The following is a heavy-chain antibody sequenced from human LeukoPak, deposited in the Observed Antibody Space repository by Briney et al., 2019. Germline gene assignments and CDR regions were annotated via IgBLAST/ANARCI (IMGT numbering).Heavy chain of an antibody. V-gene: IGHV3-7*05. CDR2: IKPDGSET. J-gene: IGHJ4*02. Sequence: PGGSLRLSCAASGFTFSSYWMSWVRQAPGKGLEWVASIKPDGSETYYVDSVKGRFTISRDNAENSLYLQMNSLRAEDTAVFYCATNPGYNNGWGQGTLVTVSS. D-gene: IGHD1-14*01. CDR3: ATNPGYNNG. CDR1: GFTFSSYW.